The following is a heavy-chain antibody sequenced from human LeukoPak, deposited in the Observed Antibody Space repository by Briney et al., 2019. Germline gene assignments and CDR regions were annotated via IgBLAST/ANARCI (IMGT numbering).Heavy chain of an antibody. D-gene: IGHD2-2*02. Sequence: ASVKVSCKASGYTFTSYYMHWVRQAPGQGLEWMGIINPSGGSTSYAQKLQGRVTMTRDMSTSTVYMELSSLRSEDTAVYYCARVGDIVVVPAAIPFDYWGQGTLVTVSS. V-gene: IGHV1-46*01. CDR2: INPSGGST. CDR3: ARVGDIVVVPAAIPFDY. CDR1: GYTFTSYY. J-gene: IGHJ4*02.